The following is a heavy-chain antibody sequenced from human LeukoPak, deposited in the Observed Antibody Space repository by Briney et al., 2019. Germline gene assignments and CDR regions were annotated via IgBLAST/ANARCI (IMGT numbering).Heavy chain of an antibody. V-gene: IGHV1-18*01. D-gene: IGHD1-7*01. Sequence: ASVKVSCKASGYTFTSYGISWVRQAPGQGLEWMGWISAYNGITNYAQKLQGRVTMTTDTSTSTAYMELRSLRSDDTAVYYCARDRWGPSPTGTTAWGQGTLVTVSS. CDR2: ISAYNGIT. J-gene: IGHJ5*02. CDR1: GYTFTSYG. CDR3: ARDRWGPSPTGTTA.